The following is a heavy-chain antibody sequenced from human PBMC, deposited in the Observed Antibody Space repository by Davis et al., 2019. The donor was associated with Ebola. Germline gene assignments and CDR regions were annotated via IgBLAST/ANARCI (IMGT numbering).Heavy chain of an antibody. Sequence: MPGGSLRLSCTVPGGSITNYYWSWIRQPPGKGLEWIGEINHSGSTNYNPSLKSRVTISVDTSKNQFSLKLSSVTAADTAIYYCARQKDSGCYSFDSWGQGTLVTVSS. CDR3: ARQKDSGCYSFDS. CDR2: INHSGST. J-gene: IGHJ4*02. D-gene: IGHD6-19*01. CDR1: GGSITNYY. V-gene: IGHV4-34*01.